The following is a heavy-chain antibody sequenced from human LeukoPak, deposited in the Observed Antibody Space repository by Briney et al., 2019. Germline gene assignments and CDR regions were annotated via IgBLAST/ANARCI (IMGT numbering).Heavy chain of an antibody. J-gene: IGHJ4*02. CDR1: GGSISSGDYY. D-gene: IGHD6-6*01. CDR3: ARVDSNWSGFDY. Sequence: PSETLSLTCTVSGGSISSGDYYWSWIRQPPRKGLEWIGYIYNSGSTYYNSSLKSQITISVDTSKNQFSLKLSSVTAADTAVYYCARVDSNWSGFDYWGQGTLVTVSS. CDR2: IYNSGST. V-gene: IGHV4-30-4*01.